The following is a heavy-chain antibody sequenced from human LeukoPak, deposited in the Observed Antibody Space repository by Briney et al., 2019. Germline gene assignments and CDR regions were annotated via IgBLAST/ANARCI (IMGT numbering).Heavy chain of an antibody. J-gene: IGHJ6*04. D-gene: IGHD5-12*01. Sequence: ASVKDSCQASGCTFTSYGISRVRQAPGQGLDGMGWISAYNGNTNYAQKLRGRVTMTTDTATSTAYMELRSLRSDDTAVYFCARVGGYDEGMDVWGKGTTVTVSS. V-gene: IGHV1-18*04. CDR2: ISAYNGNT. CDR3: ARVGGYDEGMDV. CDR1: GCTFTSYG.